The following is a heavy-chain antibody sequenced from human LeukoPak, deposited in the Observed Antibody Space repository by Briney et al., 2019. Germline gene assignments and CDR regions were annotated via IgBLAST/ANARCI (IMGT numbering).Heavy chain of an antibody. Sequence: PSETLSLTCTVSGGSISSSSYYWGWIRQPPGKGLEWIGSIYYSGSTYYNPSLKSRVTISVDTSKNQFSLKLSSVTAADTAVYYCARRRGWLQFNWFDPWGQGTLVTVSS. D-gene: IGHD5-24*01. CDR2: IYYSGST. V-gene: IGHV4-39*07. CDR1: GGSISSSSYY. CDR3: ARRRGWLQFNWFDP. J-gene: IGHJ5*02.